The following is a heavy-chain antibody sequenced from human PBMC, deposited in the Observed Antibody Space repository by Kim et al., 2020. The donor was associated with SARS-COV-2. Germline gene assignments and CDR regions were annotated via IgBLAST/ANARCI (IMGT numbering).Heavy chain of an antibody. Sequence: PSLKSRVTISVDTSKNQFSLKLSSVTAAATAVYYCARDRSATVTFSDAFDIWGQGTMVTVSS. CDR3: ARDRSATVTFSDAFDI. J-gene: IGHJ3*02. V-gene: IGHV4-30-2*05. D-gene: IGHD4-17*01.